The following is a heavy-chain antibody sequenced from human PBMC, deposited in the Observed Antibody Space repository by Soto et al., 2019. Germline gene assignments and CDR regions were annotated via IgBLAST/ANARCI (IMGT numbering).Heavy chain of an antibody. D-gene: IGHD6-13*01. CDR3: ARDRYSSSWYVGAFDY. CDR2: INAGNGST. V-gene: IGHV1-3*01. CDR1: GNTFTSYS. J-gene: IGHJ4*02. Sequence: ASVKVSCKASGNTFTSYSVYWVRQAPGQGLEWMGWINAGNGSTRYSQKFQDRATITRDTSESTVYMELSSLRSEDTAVYYCARDRYSSSWYVGAFDYWGQGTLVTVSS.